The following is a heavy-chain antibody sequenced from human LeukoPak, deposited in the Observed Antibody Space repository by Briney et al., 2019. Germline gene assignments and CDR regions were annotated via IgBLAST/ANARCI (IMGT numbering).Heavy chain of an antibody. CDR3: ARLLSGSYGDAFDI. V-gene: IGHV5-51*01. CDR1: ENIFTSHW. Sequence: GESLKISCKGSENIFTSHWIGWVRQMPGKALEWMGTIYRGDSDRRYSPSFQGQVTISADRSISTAYLQWSSLKASDTAMYYCARLLSGSYGDAFDIWGQGTMVTVSS. D-gene: IGHD1-26*01. J-gene: IGHJ3*02. CDR2: IYRGDSDR.